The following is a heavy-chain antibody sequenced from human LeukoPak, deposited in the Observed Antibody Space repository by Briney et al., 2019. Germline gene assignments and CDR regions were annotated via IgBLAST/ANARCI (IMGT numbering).Heavy chain of an antibody. Sequence: GGSLRLSCAASGFSFSDYNMNWVRQAPGKGLEWVSSISSGSSHIYYADSVKGRFTISRDNAKNSLYLQMNSLRAEDTAVYYCARDREQWLIRRFDYWGQGTLVTVSS. V-gene: IGHV3-21*06. CDR2: ISSGSSHI. CDR3: ARDREQWLIRRFDY. CDR1: GFSFSDYN. J-gene: IGHJ4*02. D-gene: IGHD6-19*01.